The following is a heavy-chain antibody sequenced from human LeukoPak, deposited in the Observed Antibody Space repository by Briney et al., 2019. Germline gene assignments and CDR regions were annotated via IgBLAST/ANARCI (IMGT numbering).Heavy chain of an antibody. Sequence: GGSLRLSCAAPGFTFSSYSMNWVRQAPGKGLEWASSISSSSSYIYYADSVKGRFTISRDNAKNSLYLQMNSLRAEDTAVYYCARDDRGYSYGRRVDYWGQGTLVTVSS. J-gene: IGHJ4*02. D-gene: IGHD5-18*01. V-gene: IGHV3-21*01. CDR2: ISSSSSYI. CDR1: GFTFSSYS. CDR3: ARDDRGYSYGRRVDY.